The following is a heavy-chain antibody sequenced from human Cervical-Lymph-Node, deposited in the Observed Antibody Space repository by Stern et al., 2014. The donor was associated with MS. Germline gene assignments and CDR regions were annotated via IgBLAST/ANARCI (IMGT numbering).Heavy chain of an antibody. V-gene: IGHV5-51*01. J-gene: IGHJ4*02. D-gene: IGHD3-3*01. Sequence: EVQLVESGAEVKKPGESLKISCKGSGYSFPNYWIGWVRQMPGKGLEYMGIIYPGASEARYSPSFQGQVTFSADKSTDTAYLQWNSLKVSDIAMYYCARGSGRDFFDYWGQGALVTVSS. CDR2: IYPGASEA. CDR1: GYSFPNYW. CDR3: ARGSGRDFFDY.